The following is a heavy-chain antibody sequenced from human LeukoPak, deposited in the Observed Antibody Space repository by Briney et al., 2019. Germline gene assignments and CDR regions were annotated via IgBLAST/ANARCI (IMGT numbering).Heavy chain of an antibody. Sequence: GGSLRLSCAASGFTVSSNYMSWVRQAPGKGLEWVSVIYSGGSTYYADSVKGRFTISRDNSKNTLYLQMNSLRAEDTAVYYCATEPARVRGVFDIWGQGTMVTVSS. V-gene: IGHV3-53*01. CDR3: ATEPARVRGVFDI. J-gene: IGHJ3*02. D-gene: IGHD3-10*01. CDR1: GFTVSSNY. CDR2: IYSGGST.